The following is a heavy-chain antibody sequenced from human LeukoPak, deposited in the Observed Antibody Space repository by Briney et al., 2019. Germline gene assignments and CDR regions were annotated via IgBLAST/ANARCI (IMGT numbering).Heavy chain of an antibody. J-gene: IGHJ5*02. V-gene: IGHV1-3*01. CDR1: GYAFTSYA. CDR3: ARDRIAAAGTLGVWFDP. CDR2: INAGNGNT. D-gene: IGHD6-13*01. Sequence: ASVKVSCKASGYAFTSYAMHWVRQAPGQRLEWMGWINAGNGNTKYSQKFQGRVTITRDTSASTAYMELSSLRSEDTAVYYCARDRIAAAGTLGVWFDPWGQGTLVTVSS.